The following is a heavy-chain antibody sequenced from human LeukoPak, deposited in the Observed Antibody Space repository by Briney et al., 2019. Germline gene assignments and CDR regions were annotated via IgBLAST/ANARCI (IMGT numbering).Heavy chain of an antibody. V-gene: IGHV4-39*07. Sequence: PSETLSLTCTVSGGSISTSSYHWGWFRQPPGKGLECIGEINHSGSTNYNPSLKSRVTMSVDTSKNQFSLKLSSVTAADTAVYYCARELVVVPAAIGTLYNWFDPWGQGTLVTVSS. CDR3: ARELVVVPAAIGTLYNWFDP. CDR1: GGSISTSSYH. D-gene: IGHD2-2*01. J-gene: IGHJ5*02. CDR2: INHSGST.